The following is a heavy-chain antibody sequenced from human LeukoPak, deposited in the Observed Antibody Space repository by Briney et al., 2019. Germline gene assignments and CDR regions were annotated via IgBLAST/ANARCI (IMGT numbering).Heavy chain of an antibody. CDR1: GYTFTGYY. CDR2: INPNSGGT. D-gene: IGHD1-1*01. J-gene: IGHJ4*02. CDR3: ARADPVVQLGTFDY. Sequence: ASVKVSCKASGYTFTGYYMHWVRQAPGQGLEWMGWINPNSGGTNYAQKFQGRVTMTRDTSISTAYMELSRLRSDDTAVHYCARADPVVQLGTFDYWGQGTLVTVSS. V-gene: IGHV1-2*02.